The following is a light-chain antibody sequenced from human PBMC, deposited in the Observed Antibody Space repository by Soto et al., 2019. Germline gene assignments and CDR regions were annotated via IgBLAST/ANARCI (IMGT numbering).Light chain of an antibody. CDR2: DTS. CDR3: QQYGSSGT. CDR1: QSVSSF. Sequence: EIVLTQSPATLSLSPLEIATLSCRASQSVSSFLAWYQQKPGQAPRLLIYDTSNRATGIPARFSGSGSGTDFTLTISRLEPEDFAVYYCQQYGSSGTFGQGTKVDIK. J-gene: IGKJ1*01. V-gene: IGKV3-11*01.